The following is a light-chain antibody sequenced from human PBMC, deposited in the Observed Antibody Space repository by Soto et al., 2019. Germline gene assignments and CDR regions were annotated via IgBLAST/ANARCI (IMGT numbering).Light chain of an antibody. CDR3: QQYNSWPFT. Sequence: EIVMTQSPATLSVSPGERATLSCRASQSVSSNLAWYQQKPGQAPRLLIYAASTRATGVPARFSGSGSGTEFTLTISSLQSEDFAAYYCQQYNSWPFTFGPGTRVDIK. J-gene: IGKJ3*01. V-gene: IGKV3-15*01. CDR1: QSVSSN. CDR2: AAS.